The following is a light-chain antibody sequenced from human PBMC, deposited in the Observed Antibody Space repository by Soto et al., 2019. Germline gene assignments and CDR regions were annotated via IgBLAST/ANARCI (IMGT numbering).Light chain of an antibody. V-gene: IGKV1-5*03. J-gene: IGKJ1*01. Sequence: DIQMTQSPSTLSASVGDRVTITCRASQSISSWLAWYQQKPGKAPKLLIYKASSLETGVPSRFSGSGSGTELTLIISSLQPDDFASYYCLQYGSSSPWTFGQGNKVEIK. CDR3: LQYGSSSPWT. CDR1: QSISSW. CDR2: KAS.